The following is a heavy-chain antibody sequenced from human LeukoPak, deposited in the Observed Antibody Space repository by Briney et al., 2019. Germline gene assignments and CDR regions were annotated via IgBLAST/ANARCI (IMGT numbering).Heavy chain of an antibody. Sequence: GGSLRLSCAASGSTFSSYEMNWVRQAPGKGLEWVSYISSSGSTIYYADSVKGRFTISRDNAKNSLYLQMNSLRAEDTAVYYCARVAGDYIGAFDIWGQGTMVTVSS. CDR1: GSTFSSYE. V-gene: IGHV3-48*03. J-gene: IGHJ3*02. CDR3: ARVAGDYIGAFDI. D-gene: IGHD4-17*01. CDR2: ISSSGSTI.